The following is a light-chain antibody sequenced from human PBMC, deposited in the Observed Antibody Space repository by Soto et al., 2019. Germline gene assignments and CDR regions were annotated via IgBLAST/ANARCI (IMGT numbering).Light chain of an antibody. V-gene: IGKV3D-7*01. CDR2: AAS. CDR1: QSVRSNF. CDR3: QQDYNLPLT. Sequence: EIVLTQSPATLSLSPGQRATLSCRASQSVRSNFLSWYQQKPGQAPRLLIYAASARATGFPARFSGSGSGTDFTLTISGLQPEDVAVYYCQQDYNLPLTFGGGTKVEIK. J-gene: IGKJ4*01.